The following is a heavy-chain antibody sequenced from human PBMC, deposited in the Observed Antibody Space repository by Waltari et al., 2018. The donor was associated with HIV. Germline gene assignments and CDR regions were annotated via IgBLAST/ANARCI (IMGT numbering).Heavy chain of an antibody. V-gene: IGHV3-30*02. CDR1: GSTFSLSG. J-gene: IGHJ6*02. Sequence: QGQLVESGGGVVQPGGSLSLSCAASGSTFSLSGMPWVRQAPGKGLEWVTFIRYDGNTKYYADSVKGRFTISRDNSKNTLYLQMSSLRAEDTAVYYCAKELRSGYSYYYYGMDVWGQGTTVTVSS. CDR3: AKELRSGYSYYYYGMDV. CDR2: IRYDGNTK. D-gene: IGHD2-15*01.